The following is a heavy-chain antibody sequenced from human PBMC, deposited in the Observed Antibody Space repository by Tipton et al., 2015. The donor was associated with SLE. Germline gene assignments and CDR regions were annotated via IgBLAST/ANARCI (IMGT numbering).Heavy chain of an antibody. D-gene: IGHD4-17*01. CDR1: GDPINNHS. CDR3: ARQGAAVTMSGWLDP. J-gene: IGHJ5*02. V-gene: IGHV4-4*07. Sequence: TLSLTCSVSGDPINNHSSNWPRQPAGKRLEWIGRIYTTGATTYKPALWSRVTMSVDTSKNEFSLRLSSVTDADTAVYYCARQGAAVTMSGWLDPWGQGTLVTVSS. CDR2: IYTTGAT.